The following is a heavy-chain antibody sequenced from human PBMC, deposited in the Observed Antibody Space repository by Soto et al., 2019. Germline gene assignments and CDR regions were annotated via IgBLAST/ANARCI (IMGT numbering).Heavy chain of an antibody. CDR1: GGSISTYY. J-gene: IGHJ5*01. V-gene: IGHV4-59*01. CDR2: SYYSGST. Sequence: SETLSLTCTVSGGSISTYYWSWIRQPPGKGLEWIGYSYYSGSTSYNPSLNSRVTISVDTSKNQFSLKLSSVTAADTAVYYCARAYGAETFDFWGQGTRVTVSS. CDR3: ARAYGAETFDF. D-gene: IGHD3-10*01.